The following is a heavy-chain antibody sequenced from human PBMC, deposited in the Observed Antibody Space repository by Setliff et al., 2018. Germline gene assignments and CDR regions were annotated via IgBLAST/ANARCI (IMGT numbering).Heavy chain of an antibody. V-gene: IGHV1-46*03. Sequence: ASVKVSCKASGYTLTNYYMHWVRQAPGQGLEWMGIINPSGGLTRYAQKFQGRVTMTRDTSTSTVYMEVSSLRSEDTAAYYCAGDRNYNSWSGTSITAPHDAFDIWGQGTMVTVSS. CDR1: GYTLTNYY. J-gene: IGHJ3*02. CDR2: INPSGGLT. D-gene: IGHD3-3*01. CDR3: AGDRNYNSWSGTSITAPHDAFDI.